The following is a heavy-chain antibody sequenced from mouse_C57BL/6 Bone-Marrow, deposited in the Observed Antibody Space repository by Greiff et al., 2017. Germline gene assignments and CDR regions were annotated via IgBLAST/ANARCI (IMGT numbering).Heavy chain of an antibody. D-gene: IGHD1-1*01. V-gene: IGHV1-52*01. CDR3: ARAERGSSYRYWYFDV. J-gene: IGHJ1*03. CDR1: GYTFTSYW. Sequence: QVQLQQPGAELVRPGSSVKLSCKASGYTFTSYWMHWVKQRPIQGLEWIGNIDPSDSETHYNQKFKDKATLTVDKSSSTAYMQLSSLTSEDSAVYCCARAERGSSYRYWYFDVWGTGTTVTVSS. CDR2: IDPSDSET.